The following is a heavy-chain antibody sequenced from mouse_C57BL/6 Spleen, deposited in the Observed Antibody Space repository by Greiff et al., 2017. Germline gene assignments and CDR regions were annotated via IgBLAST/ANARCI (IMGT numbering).Heavy chain of an antibody. CDR1: GYSFTGYW. J-gene: IGHJ2*01. CDR2: IIPGSGST. V-gene: IGHV1-9*01. Sequence: QVQLKQSGPELMKPGASVKISCKATGYSFTGYWIEWVMQRHGHSLEWIGEIIPGSGSTIYNEKFKGKATFTVDTSSNTAYMQLSSLTTEDSAIYYSTRSYYWGQGTTLTVSS. CDR3: TRSYY.